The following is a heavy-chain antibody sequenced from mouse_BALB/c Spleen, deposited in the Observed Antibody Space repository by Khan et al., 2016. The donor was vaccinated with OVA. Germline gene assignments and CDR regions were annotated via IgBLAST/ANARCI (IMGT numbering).Heavy chain of an antibody. J-gene: IGHJ2*01. V-gene: IGHV3-2*02. CDR3: ARTARIKY. CDR1: GYSITSGYG. Sequence: VQLQQSGPGLVKPSQSLSLTCTVTGYSITSGYGWNWIRQFPGNKLEWMGYISYSGSTNYNPSLKSRISITRDTAKNQFFLQLNSVTTEDTATYYCARTARIKYWGQGTTLTVSA. D-gene: IGHD1-2*01. CDR2: ISYSGST.